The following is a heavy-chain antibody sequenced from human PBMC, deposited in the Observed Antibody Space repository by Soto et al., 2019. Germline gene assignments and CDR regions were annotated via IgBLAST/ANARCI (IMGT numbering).Heavy chain of an antibody. CDR1: GFTFSSYG. CDR3: AKERYVWGRAFDI. D-gene: IGHD3-16*01. V-gene: IGHV3-30*18. J-gene: IGHJ3*02. CDR2: ISYDGSNK. Sequence: GGSLRLSCAASGFTFSSYGMHWVRQAPGKGLEWVAVISYDGSNKYYADSVKGRFTISRDNSKNTLYLQMNSLRAEDTAVYYCAKERYVWGRAFDIWGQGTMVTVS.